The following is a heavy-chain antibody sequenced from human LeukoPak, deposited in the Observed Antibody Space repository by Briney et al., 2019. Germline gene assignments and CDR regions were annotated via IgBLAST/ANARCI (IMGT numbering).Heavy chain of an antibody. J-gene: IGHJ4*02. CDR2: INPDTGGA. Sequence: APVKVSCKASGYTFTSYYIHWVRQAPGQGLEWVGLINPDTGGAKYAQKFQGRVTMTRDTSISTAYMELSRLTSDDTAVYFCARGEELWFDYWGQGTLVTVSS. CDR3: ARGEELWFDY. D-gene: IGHD5-18*01. V-gene: IGHV1-2*02. CDR1: GYTFTSYY.